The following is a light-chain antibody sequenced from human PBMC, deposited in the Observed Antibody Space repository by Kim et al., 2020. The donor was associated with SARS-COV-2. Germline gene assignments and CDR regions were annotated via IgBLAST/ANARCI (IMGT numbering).Light chain of an antibody. Sequence: SYELTQPPSVPVSPGQTASITCSGDKLGDKYACWYQQKPGQSPVLVIYQDSKRPSGIPERFSGSNSGNTATLTISGTQAMDEADYYCQAWDSSHVVFGGG. J-gene: IGLJ2*01. CDR3: QAWDSSHVV. V-gene: IGLV3-1*01. CDR2: QDS. CDR1: KLGDKY.